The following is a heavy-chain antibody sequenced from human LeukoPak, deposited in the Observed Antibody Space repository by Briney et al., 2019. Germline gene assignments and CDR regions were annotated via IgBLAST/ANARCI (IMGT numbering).Heavy chain of an antibody. CDR1: GGSISSSNW. V-gene: IGHV4-4*02. D-gene: IGHD4-23*01. Sequence: SETLSLTCAVSGGSISSSNWWSWVLQPPGEGLEWIGQIYHGGTTNYNPSLNSRVTISVDKSKNQFSLRLNSLTAADTAVYYCARLPFYGGNFVDLWGQGTLVAVSS. CDR2: IYHGGTT. CDR3: ARLPFYGGNFVDL. J-gene: IGHJ5*02.